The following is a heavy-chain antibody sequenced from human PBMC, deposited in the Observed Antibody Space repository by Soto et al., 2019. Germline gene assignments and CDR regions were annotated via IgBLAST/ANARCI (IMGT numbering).Heavy chain of an antibody. CDR3: ARYCSSVSCYDEI. CDR1: GYTFTGYY. Sequence: QVQLVQSGAEVKKPGASVKVSCKASGYTFTGYYIHWVRQAPGQGLEWMGWINPNSGSTNYAQKFQGRVTITKDTAISPTYMELSRLRSDDTAVYYCARYCSSVSCYDEIWGQGTMVTVSS. CDR2: INPNSGST. V-gene: IGHV1-2*02. J-gene: IGHJ3*02. D-gene: IGHD2-15*01.